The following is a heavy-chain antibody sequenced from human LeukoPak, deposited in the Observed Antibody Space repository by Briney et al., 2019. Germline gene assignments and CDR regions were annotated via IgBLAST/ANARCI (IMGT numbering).Heavy chain of an antibody. CDR2: ISGSGDST. CDR3: ASPEYSDY. CDR1: GFTFSSSA. V-gene: IGHV3-23*01. Sequence: PGASLRLSCAASGFTFSSSAMTWVRQAPGEGLEWVSLISGSGDSTYYADSVKGRFTISRDNSKNTLYLQMNGLRAEDTAVYYCASPEYSDYWGQGTLVTVSS. J-gene: IGHJ4*02.